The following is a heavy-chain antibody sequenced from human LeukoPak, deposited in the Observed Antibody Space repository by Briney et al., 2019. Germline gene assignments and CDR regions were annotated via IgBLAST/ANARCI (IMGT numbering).Heavy chain of an antibody. J-gene: IGHJ2*01. CDR1: GFTFSSFA. D-gene: IGHD4-17*01. Sequence: GGSLRLSCAASGFTFSSFAMTWVRQAPGKGLEWVSGFDGNGPNTYYADSVKGRFTISRDNSKNTLYLQMNSLRAEDTAVYYCAKDWTGYGDYGWYFDLWGRGTLVTVSS. CDR3: AKDWTGYGDYGWYFDL. CDR2: FDGNGPNT. V-gene: IGHV3-23*01.